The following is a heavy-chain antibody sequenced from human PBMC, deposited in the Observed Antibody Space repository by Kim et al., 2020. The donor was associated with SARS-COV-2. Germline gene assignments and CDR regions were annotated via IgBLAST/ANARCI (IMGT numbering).Heavy chain of an antibody. Sequence: GGSLRLSCAVPGFTFSSDAMSWVRKAPGKGLEWVSAISGHGLDTYYADSVRGRFTISRDNSKNILYLQMNSLRAEDTAVYYCANPTPGYCTTSSCHAYDCWGRGTLVTVSS. CDR1: GFTFSSDA. J-gene: IGHJ4*02. V-gene: IGHV3-23*01. CDR3: ANPTPGYCTTSSCHAYDC. CDR2: ISGHGLDT. D-gene: IGHD2-8*01.